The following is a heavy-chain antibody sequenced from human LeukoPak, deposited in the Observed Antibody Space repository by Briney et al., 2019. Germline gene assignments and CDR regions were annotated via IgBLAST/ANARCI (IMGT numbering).Heavy chain of an antibody. V-gene: IGHV3-13*01. J-gene: IGHJ5*02. CDR2: IGPAGDT. D-gene: IGHD6-19*01. CDR3: ARAVAGTIWFDP. Sequence: GGSLRLSCAASGFTFSSYDMHWGRQALGKGLEWVSAIGPAGDTYYPGSVKGRFTISRENAKNSLYLQMNSLRVGDTAVYYCARAVAGTIWFDPWGQGTLVTVSS. CDR1: GFTFSSYD.